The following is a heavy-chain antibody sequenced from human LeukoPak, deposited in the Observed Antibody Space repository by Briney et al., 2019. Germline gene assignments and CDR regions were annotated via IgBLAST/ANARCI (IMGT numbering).Heavy chain of an antibody. V-gene: IGHV1-46*01. Sequence: GASVKVSCKASGYTFSGSYVHWVRQAPGQGLEWMGIIKVSGGRTEYAQKFQGRVTVTRDMSTSTVYMELNNLRSEDTAVYYCAREPPESYYFDNWGQGTLVTVSS. CDR2: IKVSGGRT. CDR1: GYTFSGSY. CDR3: AREPPESYYFDN. J-gene: IGHJ4*02.